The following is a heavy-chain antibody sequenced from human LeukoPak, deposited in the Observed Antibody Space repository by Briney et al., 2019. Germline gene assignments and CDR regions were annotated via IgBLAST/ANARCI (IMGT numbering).Heavy chain of an antibody. CDR1: GFTFSIYT. J-gene: IGHJ6*03. CDR3: ARERAYYYMDV. V-gene: IGHV3-53*01. Sequence: GGSLRLSCAASGFTFSIYTMNWVRQAPGRGLEWVSVIYSGGSTYYADSVKGRFTISRDNSKNTLYLQMNSLRAEDTAVYYCARERAYYYMDVWGKGTTVTVSS. CDR2: IYSGGST.